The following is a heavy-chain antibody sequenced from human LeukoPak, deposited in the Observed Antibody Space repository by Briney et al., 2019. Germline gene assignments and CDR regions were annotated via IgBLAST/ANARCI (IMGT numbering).Heavy chain of an antibody. V-gene: IGHV3-7*01. CDR1: GFTFSDYW. J-gene: IGHJ4*02. CDR3: ARRINYYDSSGYYYVRYFDS. CDR2: IKQDGSVK. Sequence: GGSLRLSCVASGFTFSDYWMNWVRQAPGKGLEWVAIIKQDGSVKHYVDSVKGRLTISRDNVKNLLYLQMDSLRAEDAAVYYCARRINYYDSSGYYYVRYFDSWGQGTLVAVSS. D-gene: IGHD3-22*01.